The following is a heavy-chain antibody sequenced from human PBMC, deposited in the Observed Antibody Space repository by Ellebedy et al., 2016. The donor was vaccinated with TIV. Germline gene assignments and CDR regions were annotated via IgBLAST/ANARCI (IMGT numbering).Heavy chain of an antibody. CDR1: GISLRTSGVG. Sequence: SGPTLVKPTRTLTLTCTLSGISLRTSGVGVGWVRQPPGKAPDWLALIYWNDEKRYSTSLQSRLTITKDTSRNQVVRQMTNMDPLDTATDYCACASIQQGLVAFDYWGQGMLVTVSS. J-gene: IGHJ4*02. CDR2: IYWNDEK. D-gene: IGHD6-19*01. V-gene: IGHV2-5*01. CDR3: ACASIQQGLVAFDY.